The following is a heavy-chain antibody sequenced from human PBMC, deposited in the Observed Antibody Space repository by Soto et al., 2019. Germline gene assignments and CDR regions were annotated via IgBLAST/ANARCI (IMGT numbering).Heavy chain of an antibody. D-gene: IGHD2-15*01. V-gene: IGHV3-21*01. CDR3: AIDSTPYCSGGGCRYYFDY. J-gene: IGHJ4*02. Sequence: GGSLRLSCAASGITFSSYSRNWVRQAPGKGLEWVSSISSSGTYIYYADSVKGRFIISRNNAKNSLYLQMNSLRAEDTAVYYCAIDSTPYCSGGGCRYYFDYWGQGTLVTVSS. CDR2: ISSSGTYI. CDR1: GITFSSYS.